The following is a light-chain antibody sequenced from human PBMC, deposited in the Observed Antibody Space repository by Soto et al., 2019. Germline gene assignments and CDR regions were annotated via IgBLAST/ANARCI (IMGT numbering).Light chain of an antibody. CDR2: KAT. CDR1: QSIATW. Sequence: DIEMTQSPSTLSASVGDTVTITCRASQSIATWLAWYQQKPEKAPKLLIYKATNVQSGVPSRFSGSGSGTEFSLTISSLQPEDFTIYYCQQYNDYQYTLGQGTKLEIK. J-gene: IGKJ2*01. CDR3: QQYNDYQYT. V-gene: IGKV1-5*03.